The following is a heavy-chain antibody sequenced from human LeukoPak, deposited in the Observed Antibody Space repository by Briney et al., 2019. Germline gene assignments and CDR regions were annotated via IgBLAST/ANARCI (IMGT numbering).Heavy chain of an antibody. V-gene: IGHV4-30-4*08. CDR2: IYYSGST. J-gene: IGHJ2*01. D-gene: IGHD3-10*01. CDR1: GGSISSGDYY. Sequence: SESLSLTCTVSGGSISSGDYYWSWIRQPPGKGLEWIGYIYYSGSTYYNSSLKSRVTISVDTSKNQFSLKLSSVTAADTAVYYCARTYGSGRILKRHWYFDLWGRGTLVTVSS. CDR3: ARTYGSGRILKRHWYFDL.